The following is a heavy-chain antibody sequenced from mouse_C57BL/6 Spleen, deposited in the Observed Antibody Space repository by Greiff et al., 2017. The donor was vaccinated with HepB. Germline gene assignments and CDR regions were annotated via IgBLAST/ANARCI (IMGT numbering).Heavy chain of an antibody. CDR3: ARQSDYDSSWFAY. D-gene: IGHD2-4*01. CDR1: GFTFSSYG. J-gene: IGHJ3*01. V-gene: IGHV5-6*01. Sequence: VKLVESGGDLVKPGGSLKLSCAASGFTFSSYGMSWVRQTPDKRLEWVATISSGGSYTYYPDSVKGRFTISRDNAKNTLYLQMSSLKSEDTAMYYCARQSDYDSSWFAYWGQGTLVTVSA. CDR2: ISSGGSYT.